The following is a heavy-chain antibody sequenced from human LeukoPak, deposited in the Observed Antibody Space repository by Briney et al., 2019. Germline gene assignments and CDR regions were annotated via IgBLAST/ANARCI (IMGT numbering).Heavy chain of an antibody. V-gene: IGHV3-64*01. CDR3: ARGGSLSAYDS. Sequence: GGSLRLSCATSGFTLTNFAMHWVRQAPGKGLEYVSAMSSDGGTTYYASSVKGRFTMSRDKSKNAVYRQMGSLRPDDMAVYYCARGGSLSAYDSWGQGTLVTVSS. D-gene: IGHD2/OR15-2a*01. CDR1: GFTLTNFA. CDR2: MSSDGGTT. J-gene: IGHJ4*02.